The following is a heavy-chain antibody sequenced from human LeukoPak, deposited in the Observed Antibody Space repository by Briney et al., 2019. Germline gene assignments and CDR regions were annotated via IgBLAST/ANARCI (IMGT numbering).Heavy chain of an antibody. V-gene: IGHV3-23*01. Sequence: GGSLRLSCAASGFTFSSYAMSWVRQAPGRGLEWVSAISGAAGSTYYADSVRGRFTISRDNSQNTLYLQMSSLRSEDTAVYYIAKYAIRGQYATDCYCDYWGLGTLVAVSS. CDR3: AKYAIRGQYATDCYCDY. CDR1: GFTFSSYA. D-gene: IGHD2-2*01. J-gene: IGHJ4*02. CDR2: ISGAAGST.